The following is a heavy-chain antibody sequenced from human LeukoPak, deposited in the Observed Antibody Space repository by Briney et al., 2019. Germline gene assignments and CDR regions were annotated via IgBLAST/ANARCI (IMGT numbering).Heavy chain of an antibody. V-gene: IGHV4-59*01. CDR1: GGSISSYY. J-gene: IGHJ3*02. CDR2: IYYSGST. CDR3: ARNYFDSTAFDI. D-gene: IGHD3-22*01. Sequence: PSETLSLTCTVSGGSISSYYWSWIRQPPGKGLEWIGYIYYSGSTHYNPSLKSRVTISVDTSKNRFSLNLSSVTAADTAVYYCARNYFDSTAFDIWGQGTMVTVSS.